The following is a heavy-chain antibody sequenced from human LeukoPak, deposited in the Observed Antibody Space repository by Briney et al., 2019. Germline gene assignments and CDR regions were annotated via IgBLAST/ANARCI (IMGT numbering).Heavy chain of an antibody. CDR2: INTNTGNP. J-gene: IGHJ4*02. Sequence: WASVKVSCKASGYTFTSYAMNWVRQAPGQGLEWMGWINTNTGNPMYAQGFTGRFVFSLDTSVSTAYLQISSLEAEDTAIYYCAREAYGSGSYHFDYWGQGTLVTASS. D-gene: IGHD3-10*01. CDR3: AREAYGSGSYHFDY. CDR1: GYTFTSYA. V-gene: IGHV7-4-1*02.